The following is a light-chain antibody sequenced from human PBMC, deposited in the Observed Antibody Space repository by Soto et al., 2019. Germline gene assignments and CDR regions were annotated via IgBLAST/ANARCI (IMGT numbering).Light chain of an antibody. CDR2: LAS. Sequence: DIQMTQSPSSLSASLGDTVTVTCRASQKIHNFVSWYQQKPGQAPKLLIFLASTLESGVPSRFGGSGSGTDFTLTISSLQPEDFATYYCQQTFSKPRTFGGGTKVDIK. V-gene: IGKV1-39*01. CDR1: QKIHNF. J-gene: IGKJ4*01. CDR3: QQTFSKPRT.